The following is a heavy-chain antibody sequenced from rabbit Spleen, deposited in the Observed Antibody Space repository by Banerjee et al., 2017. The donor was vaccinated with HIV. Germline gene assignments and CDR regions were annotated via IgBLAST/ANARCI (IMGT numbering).Heavy chain of an antibody. CDR3: ARDTGSSFSSYGMDL. CDR1: SVSFSISSY. Sequence: QSLEESGGDLVKPGASLTLTCTASSVSFSISSYMCWVRQAPGKGLEWIACIDAGSSSFTYFATWAKGRFTCSKTSSTTVTLQMTSLTVADTATYFCARDTGSSFSSYGMDLWGQGTLVTVS. J-gene: IGHJ6*01. V-gene: IGHV1S40*01. CDR2: IDAGSSSFT. D-gene: IGHD8-1*01.